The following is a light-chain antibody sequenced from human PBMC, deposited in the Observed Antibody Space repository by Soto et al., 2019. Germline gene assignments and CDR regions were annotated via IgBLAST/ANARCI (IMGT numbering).Light chain of an antibody. V-gene: IGLV2-14*01. CDR2: DVS. Sequence: QSALTQPASVSGSPGQSITISCTGTSSDIGVYNYVSWYQQHPGKAPKLMIYDVSNRPSGVSNRFSGSKSGNTASLTISGLQAEDEADYYCSLYTTTSTVVFGGGTKLTVL. CDR3: SLYTTTSTVV. CDR1: SSDIGVYNY. J-gene: IGLJ2*01.